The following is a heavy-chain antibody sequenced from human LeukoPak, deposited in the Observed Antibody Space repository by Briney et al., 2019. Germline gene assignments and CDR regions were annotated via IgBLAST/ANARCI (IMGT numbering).Heavy chain of an antibody. V-gene: IGHV3-21*01. CDR2: IRRDSSDT. Sequence: GGSLRLSCAGSGFTFGDFSMIWVRQAPGKGLEWVSSIRRDSSDTRYAGSVMGRFTISRDNARNSLYLQMNSLRAEDTAVYYCARGHFGVVLDHWGRGILVTVSS. J-gene: IGHJ4*02. CDR3: ARGHFGVVLDH. D-gene: IGHD3-3*01. CDR1: GFTFGDFS.